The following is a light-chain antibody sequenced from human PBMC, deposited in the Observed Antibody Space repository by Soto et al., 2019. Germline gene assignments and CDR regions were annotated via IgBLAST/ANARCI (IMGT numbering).Light chain of an antibody. V-gene: IGLV2-14*02. CDR1: SSDVGSYDV. Sequence: QSALTQPASVSGSPGQSITISCTGTSSDVGSYDVVSWYQQHPGKAPQLIIYEVAQRPSGVSDRFSGSKSGSTASLTISGLQAEDEADYYCSSYTSSGTLVFGGGTKLTVL. CDR3: SSYTSSGTLV. CDR2: EVA. J-gene: IGLJ2*01.